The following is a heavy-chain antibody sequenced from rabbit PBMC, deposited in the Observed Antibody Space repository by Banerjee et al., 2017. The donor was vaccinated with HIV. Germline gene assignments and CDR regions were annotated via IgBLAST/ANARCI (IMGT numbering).Heavy chain of an antibody. CDR2: IYTNSGNT. D-gene: IGHD4-2*01. CDR3: ARAYDGSTYYFNL. J-gene: IGHJ4*01. CDR1: VFSISSGYD. V-gene: IGHV1S40*01. Sequence: QQLEESGGGLVNPGASLTLTCKASVFSISSGYDLCCRRQAPGKGLELIACIYTNSGNTYYASWAKGRFTISKTSSTSVTLQMTSLTAADTATYFCARAYDGSTYYFNLWGPGTLVTVS.